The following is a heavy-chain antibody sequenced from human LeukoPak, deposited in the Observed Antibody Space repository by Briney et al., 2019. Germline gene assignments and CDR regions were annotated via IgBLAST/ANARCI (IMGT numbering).Heavy chain of an antibody. CDR3: ARPRPGWSSVMPYFDY. CDR1: GFPFSNYW. J-gene: IGHJ4*02. V-gene: IGHV3-7*01. CDR2: IEHDGSDK. D-gene: IGHD3-16*01. Sequence: GGSLRLSCAASGFPFSNYWMSWVRQAPEKGLEWVANIEHDGSDKYYVDSVKGRFTISRDNAESSLYLQMNSLRAEDTAVYYCARPRPGWSSVMPYFDYWGQGTLVTVSS.